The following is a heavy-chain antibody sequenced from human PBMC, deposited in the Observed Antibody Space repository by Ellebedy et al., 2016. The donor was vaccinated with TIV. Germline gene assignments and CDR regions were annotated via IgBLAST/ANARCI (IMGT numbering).Heavy chain of an antibody. V-gene: IGHV1-69*13. Sequence: ASVKVSXKASGGIFSTYGINWVRQAPGQGLEWMGGITPIFGRANYAQKFQGRVIITADESTTTAYMELSSLRFEDTAVYHCARGWTVAGSPDPSFFWGQGTLVTVSS. CDR3: ARGWTVAGSPDPSFF. CDR2: ITPIFGRA. J-gene: IGHJ4*02. D-gene: IGHD6-19*01. CDR1: GGIFSTYG.